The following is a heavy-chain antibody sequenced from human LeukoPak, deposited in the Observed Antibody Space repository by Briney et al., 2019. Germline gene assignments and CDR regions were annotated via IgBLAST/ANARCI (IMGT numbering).Heavy chain of an antibody. Sequence: SETLSLTYTVSGGSFSSGGYYWSWIRQHPGKGLEWFGFIYFSGSTYYNPSLKSRVTISIDTSKNQFSLKLSSVTAADTAVYYCARDTGYSFDYWGQGTLVTVSS. V-gene: IGHV4-31*03. J-gene: IGHJ4*02. CDR3: ARDTGYSFDY. D-gene: IGHD6-13*01. CDR2: IYFSGST. CDR1: GGSFSSGGYY.